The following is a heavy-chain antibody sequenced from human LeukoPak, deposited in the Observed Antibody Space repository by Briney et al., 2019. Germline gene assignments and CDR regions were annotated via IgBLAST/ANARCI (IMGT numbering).Heavy chain of an antibody. D-gene: IGHD3-22*01. V-gene: IGHV1-69*05. J-gene: IGHJ4*02. CDR2: IILIFGTA. CDR1: GGTFISYA. Sequence: SVKVSCKASGGTFISYAISWVRQAPGQGLEWMGGIILIFGTANYAQKFQGRVTITTDEFTSTAYMELSSLRSEDTAVYCCARDAYDSSGYYPYYFDYWGQGTLVTVSS. CDR3: ARDAYDSSGYYPYYFDY.